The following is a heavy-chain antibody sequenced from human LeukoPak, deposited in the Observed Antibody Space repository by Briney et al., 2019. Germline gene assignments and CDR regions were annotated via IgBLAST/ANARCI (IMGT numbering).Heavy chain of an antibody. CDR1: GFTFSSYG. J-gene: IGHJ4*02. D-gene: IGHD6-19*01. CDR2: IRYDGSNK. V-gene: IGHV3-30*02. CDR3: AKGHIAVAGTGFDY. Sequence: GGSLRLSCAASGFTFSSYGMHWVRQAPGKGLEWVAFIRYDGSNKYYADSVKGRFTISRNNSKNTLYLQMNSLRAEDTAVYYCAKGHIAVAGTGFDYWGQGTLVTVSS.